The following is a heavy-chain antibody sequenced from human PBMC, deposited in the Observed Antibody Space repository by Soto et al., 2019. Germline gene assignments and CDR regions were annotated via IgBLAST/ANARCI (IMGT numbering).Heavy chain of an antibody. J-gene: IGHJ6*02. D-gene: IGHD3-3*01. Sequence: SETLSLTCTVSGGSVSSGSYYWSWIRQPPGKGLEWIGYIYYSGSTNYNPSLKSRVTISVDTSKNQFSLKLSSVTAADTAVYYCARGGITLYYYYYGMDVWGQGTTVTVSS. CDR2: IYYSGST. CDR1: GGSVSSGSYY. V-gene: IGHV4-61*01. CDR3: ARGGITLYYYYYGMDV.